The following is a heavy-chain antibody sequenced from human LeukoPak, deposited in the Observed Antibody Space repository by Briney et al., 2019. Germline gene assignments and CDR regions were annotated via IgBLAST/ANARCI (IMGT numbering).Heavy chain of an antibody. CDR3: ARIVGATNIIYYYYYMDV. CDR2: IYYSGST. D-gene: IGHD1-26*01. Sequence: SETLSLTCTVSGGSISSYYWSWIRQPPGKGLEWIGYIYYSGSTNYNPSLKSRVTISVDTSKNQFSLKLSSVTAADTAVYYCARIVGATNIIYYYYYMDVWGKGTTVTISS. CDR1: GGSISSYY. J-gene: IGHJ6*03. V-gene: IGHV4-59*01.